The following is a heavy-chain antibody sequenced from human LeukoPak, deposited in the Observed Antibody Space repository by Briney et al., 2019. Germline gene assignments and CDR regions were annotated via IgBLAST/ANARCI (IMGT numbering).Heavy chain of an antibody. J-gene: IGHJ6*02. CDR2: ISYDGSNK. CDR1: GFTFSSYG. CDR3: AKDLIAVAGGGVGGYYYYGMDV. D-gene: IGHD6-19*01. Sequence: PGGSLRLSCAASGFTFSSYGMHWVRQAPGKGLEWVAVISYDGSNKYYADSVKGRFTISRDNSKNTLYLQMNSLRAEDTAVYYCAKDLIAVAGGGVGGYYYYGMDVWGQGTTVNVSS. V-gene: IGHV3-30*18.